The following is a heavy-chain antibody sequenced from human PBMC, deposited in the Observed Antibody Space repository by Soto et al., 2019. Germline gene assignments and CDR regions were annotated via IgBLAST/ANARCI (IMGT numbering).Heavy chain of an antibody. CDR3: AKAGVRSRYYFDF. CDR2: ISYNGDYE. V-gene: IGHV3-30*18. J-gene: IGHJ4*02. D-gene: IGHD3-3*01. CDR1: GFTFSRYG. Sequence: QVQLLDSGGGVVQPGRSLRLSCAASGFTFSRYGMHWVRQAPGKGLEWVAVISYNGDYEYYADSVKGRLTVSRDNSKNTLYLPMSSLRTEDTALYYCAKAGVRSRYYFDFWGQGTLVTVSS.